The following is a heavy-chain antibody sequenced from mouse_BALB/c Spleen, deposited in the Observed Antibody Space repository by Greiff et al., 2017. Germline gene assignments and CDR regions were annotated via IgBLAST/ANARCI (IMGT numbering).Heavy chain of an antibody. CDR1: GFNIKDTY. Sequence: EVKLMESGAELVKPGASVKLSCTASGFNIKDTYMHWVKQRPEQGLEWIGRIDPANGNTKYDPKFQGKATITADTSSNTAYLQLSSLTSEDTAVYYCASWADAWFAYWGQGTLVTVSA. CDR2: IDPANGNT. CDR3: ASWADAWFAY. J-gene: IGHJ3*01. V-gene: IGHV14-3*02.